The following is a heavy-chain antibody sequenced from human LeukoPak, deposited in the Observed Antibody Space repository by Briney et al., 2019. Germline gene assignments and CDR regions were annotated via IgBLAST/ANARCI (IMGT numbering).Heavy chain of an antibody. CDR2: ISGSGGGT. CDR1: GFTFSSYA. CDR3: AKGNNYYDSSGHYDH. J-gene: IGHJ4*02. Sequence: GGSLRLSCAASGFTFSSYAMSWVRQAPGKGLEWVSAISGSGGGTYYADSVKGRFTISRDNSKNTLFLQMNSLRAEDTATYYCAKGNNYYDSSGHYDHWGQGALVTVSS. D-gene: IGHD3-22*01. V-gene: IGHV3-23*01.